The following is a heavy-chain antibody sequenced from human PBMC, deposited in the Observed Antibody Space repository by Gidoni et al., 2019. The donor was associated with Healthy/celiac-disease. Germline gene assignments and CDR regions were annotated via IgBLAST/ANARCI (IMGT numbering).Heavy chain of an antibody. J-gene: IGHJ6*02. V-gene: IGHV4-59*08. Sequence: QVQLQESGPGLVKPSETLSLTCTVSGGSISSYYWRWIRQPPGKGLEWIGYIYYSGSTNYNPSLKSRVTISVDTSKNQFSLKLSSVTAADTAVYYCARNLYYYDSSGYYRTSVGMDVWGQGTTVTVSS. CDR1: GGSISSYY. CDR2: IYYSGST. CDR3: ARNLYYYDSSGYYRTSVGMDV. D-gene: IGHD3-22*01.